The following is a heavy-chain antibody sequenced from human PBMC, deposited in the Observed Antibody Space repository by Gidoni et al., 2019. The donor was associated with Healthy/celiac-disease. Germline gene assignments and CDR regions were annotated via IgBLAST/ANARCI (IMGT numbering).Heavy chain of an antibody. CDR1: GFTFSSYS. D-gene: IGHD3-22*01. CDR2: ISSSGSTI. CDR3: ARANYYDSSGSDY. V-gene: IGHV3-48*02. J-gene: IGHJ4*02. Sequence: EVQLVESGGGLVQPGGSLRPSCAAPGFTFSSYSMHWFRQAPGKGLEWVSYISSSGSTIYYADSVKGRFTISRDNAKNALYLQINSLRDEDTAVYYCARANYYDSSGSDYWGQGTLVPVSS.